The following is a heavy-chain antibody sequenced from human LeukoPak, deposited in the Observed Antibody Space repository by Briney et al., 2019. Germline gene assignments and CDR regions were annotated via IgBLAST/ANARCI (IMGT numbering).Heavy chain of an antibody. CDR1: GFIFSSYS. CDR2: ISSSSSYI. D-gene: IGHD6-19*01. V-gene: IGHV3-21*01. J-gene: IGHJ4*02. Sequence: PGGSLRLSCAASGFIFSSYSMNWVRQAPGKGLEWVSSISSSSSYIYYADSVKGRFTISRDNAKNSLYLQMNSLRAEDTAVYYCARAETRIAVAGTWGQGTLVTVSS. CDR3: ARAETRIAVAGT.